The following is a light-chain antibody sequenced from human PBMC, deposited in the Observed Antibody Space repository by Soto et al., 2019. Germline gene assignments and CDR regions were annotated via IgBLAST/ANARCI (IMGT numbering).Light chain of an antibody. J-gene: IGKJ1*01. CDR1: QSVSSN. V-gene: IGKV3-15*01. CDR3: QQYNNWPET. Sequence: EIVMTQSPATLSVSPGDRTTLSCRASQSVSSNLAWYQQKPGQAPGLLVYGASTRATGIPARFSGSGSGTEFTLTISSLQSEDFAVYYCQQYNNWPETFGQGTKVDI. CDR2: GAS.